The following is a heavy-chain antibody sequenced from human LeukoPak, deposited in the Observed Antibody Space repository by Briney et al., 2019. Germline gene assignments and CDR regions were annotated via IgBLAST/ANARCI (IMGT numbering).Heavy chain of an antibody. V-gene: IGHV3-33*01. D-gene: IGHD3-22*01. Sequence: PGGSLRLSCAASGSTFSSYGMHWVRQAPGKGLEWVAVIWYDGSNKYYADSVKGRFTISRDNSKNTLYLQMNSLRAEDTAVYYCARGYSSGSRWLDYWGQGTLVTVSS. CDR3: ARGYSSGSRWLDY. CDR2: IWYDGSNK. CDR1: GSTFSSYG. J-gene: IGHJ4*02.